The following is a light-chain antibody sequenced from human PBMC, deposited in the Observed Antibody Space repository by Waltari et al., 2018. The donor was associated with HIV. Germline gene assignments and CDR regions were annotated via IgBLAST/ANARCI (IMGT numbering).Light chain of an antibody. CDR3: AAWDENLNGL. CDR1: SSNIGTNT. V-gene: IGLV1-44*01. J-gene: IGLJ3*02. CDR2: SNN. Sequence: QSVLTQPPSASGTPGQRVTISCSGSSSNIGTNTVHWYQHLPGSAPKLLIDSNNQRPSGVPDRFSASKSGTSASLAISGLRSEDEAEYYCAAWDENLNGLFGGGTKLTVL.